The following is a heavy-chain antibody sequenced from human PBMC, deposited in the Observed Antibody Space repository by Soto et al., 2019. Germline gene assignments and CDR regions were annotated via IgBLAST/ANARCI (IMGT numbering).Heavy chain of an antibody. J-gene: IGHJ4*02. CDR1: GFTFSSYA. Sequence: GGSLRLSCAASGFTFSSYAMHWVRQAPGKGLEWVAVISYDGSNKYYADSVKGRFTISRDNSKNTLYLQMNSLRAEDTAVYYYARVAAAVIDYWGQGTLVTVSS. V-gene: IGHV3-30-3*01. D-gene: IGHD6-13*01. CDR2: ISYDGSNK. CDR3: ARVAAAVIDY.